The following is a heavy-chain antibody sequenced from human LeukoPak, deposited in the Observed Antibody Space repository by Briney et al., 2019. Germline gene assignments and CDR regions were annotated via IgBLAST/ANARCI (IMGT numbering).Heavy chain of an antibody. CDR2: INPNSGGT. Sequence: ASVKVSCKTSGYTFTGYYMHWVRQAPGQGLEWMGWINPNSGGTNYAQKFQGRVTMTRDTSISTAYMELSRLRSDDTAVYYCARVSHALGQLVRFVARWFDPWGQGTLVTVSS. J-gene: IGHJ5*02. V-gene: IGHV1-2*02. D-gene: IGHD6-13*01. CDR3: ARVSHALGQLVRFVARWFDP. CDR1: GYTFTGYY.